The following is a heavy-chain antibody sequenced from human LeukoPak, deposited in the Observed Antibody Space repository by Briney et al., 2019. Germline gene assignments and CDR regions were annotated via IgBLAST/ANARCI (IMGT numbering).Heavy chain of an antibody. CDR3: ARVPAMDGNYYYYYGMDV. CDR1: GGSFSGYW. V-gene: IGHV4-34*01. J-gene: IGHJ6*02. D-gene: IGHD5-18*01. CDR2: INHGGSA. Sequence: SETLSLTCDVYGGSFSGYWWCWIRQPPGKGLEWIGEINHGGSANYNPSLKSRVTISVDTSKNQFSLKLSSVTAADTAVYYCARVPAMDGNYYYYYGMDVWGQGTTVTVSS.